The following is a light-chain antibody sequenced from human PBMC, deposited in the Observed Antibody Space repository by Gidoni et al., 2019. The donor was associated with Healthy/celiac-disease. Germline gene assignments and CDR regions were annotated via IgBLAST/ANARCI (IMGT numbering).Light chain of an antibody. CDR2: DAS. J-gene: IGKJ2*01. CDR1: QSVSSY. CDR3: QQRSNWPYT. V-gene: IGKV3-11*01. Sequence: EIVLTQSPATLSLSPEERATLSCRASQSVSSYLAWYQQKPGQAPRLLIYDASNRATGIPARFSGSGSGTDFTLTISSLEPEDFAVYYCQQRSNWPYTFGQXTKLEIK.